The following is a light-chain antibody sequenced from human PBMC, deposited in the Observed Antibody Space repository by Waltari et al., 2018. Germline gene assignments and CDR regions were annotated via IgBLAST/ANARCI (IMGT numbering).Light chain of an antibody. J-gene: IGKJ2*01. Sequence: VLTQSPDTLSLSPGERANLYCRAGQSVSNNYIAWYQQKPGQAPRLLIYGASTRATGIPGRFTGSGSGTEFTLTITRLEAEDFAVYFCQQYGRSPRTFGQGTKLEIK. V-gene: IGKV3-20*01. CDR2: GAS. CDR1: QSVSNNY. CDR3: QQYGRSPRT.